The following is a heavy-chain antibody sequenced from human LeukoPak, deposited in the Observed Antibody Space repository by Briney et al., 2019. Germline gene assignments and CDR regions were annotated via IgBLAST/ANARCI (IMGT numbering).Heavy chain of an antibody. CDR3: AREVTPYY. CDR2: IKQDGSEK. Sequence: GGSLRLSCAASGLTFSSYWMSWVRQAPGKGLEWVANIKQDGSEKYYVDSVKGRFTISRDNAKNSLYLQMNSLRAEDTAVYYCAREVTPYYWGQGTLVTVSS. V-gene: IGHV3-7*01. D-gene: IGHD2-21*02. J-gene: IGHJ4*02. CDR1: GLTFSSYW.